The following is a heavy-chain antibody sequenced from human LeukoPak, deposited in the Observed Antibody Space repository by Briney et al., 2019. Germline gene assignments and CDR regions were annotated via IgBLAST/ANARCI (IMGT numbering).Heavy chain of an antibody. CDR1: GDSISSSSYY. CDR3: ARVGYSGSYYYCDY. Sequence: SETLSLTCTVSGDSISSSSYYWGWIRQPPGKGLEWIGNIYYSGSTYYNSSLKSRVTISVDTSKNQFSLKLSSVTAADTAVYYCARVGYSGSYYYCDYWGQGTLVTVSS. J-gene: IGHJ4*02. V-gene: IGHV4-39*07. D-gene: IGHD1-26*01. CDR2: IYYSGST.